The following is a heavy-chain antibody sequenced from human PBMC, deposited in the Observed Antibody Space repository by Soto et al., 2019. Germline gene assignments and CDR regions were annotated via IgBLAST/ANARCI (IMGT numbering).Heavy chain of an antibody. CDR3: VRDLLGSGGHFDY. J-gene: IGHJ4*02. CDR1: GFIFSSFG. D-gene: IGHD7-27*01. Sequence: GGSLRLSCAASGFIFSSFGMHWVRQAPGKGLEWVAHIWYDGSNTYYADSVKGRFTISRDNSRNTLYLQMNSLRAEDTAVYHCVRDLLGSGGHFDYWGQGTPVTV. CDR2: IWYDGSNT. V-gene: IGHV3-33*01.